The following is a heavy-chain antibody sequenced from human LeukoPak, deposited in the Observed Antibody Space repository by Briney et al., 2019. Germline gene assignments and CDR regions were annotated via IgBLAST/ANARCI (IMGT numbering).Heavy chain of an antibody. D-gene: IGHD1-26*01. CDR3: ARDGNSGSYYDAFDI. J-gene: IGHJ3*02. V-gene: IGHV3-33*01. CDR1: GFTFSSYG. Sequence: GGSLRLSCAASGFTFSSYGMHWVRQAPGKGLEWVAVIWYDGSNKYYADSVKGRFTISRDNSKNTLCLQMNSLRAEDTAVYYCARDGNSGSYYDAFDIWGQGTMVTVSS. CDR2: IWYDGSNK.